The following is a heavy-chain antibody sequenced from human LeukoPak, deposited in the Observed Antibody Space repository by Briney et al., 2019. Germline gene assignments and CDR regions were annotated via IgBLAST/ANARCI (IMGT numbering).Heavy chain of an antibody. CDR1: GGSISTYY. Sequence: SETLSLTCTVSGGSISTYYWSWIRQPPGKGLEWIGYVYYSGSTNYNPSLMSRVTISVDTSENQFSLKLNSVTAADTAVYYCARGPYGSLGSWGQGTLVTVSS. V-gene: IGHV4-59*12. D-gene: IGHD6-19*01. CDR3: ARGPYGSLGS. J-gene: IGHJ5*01. CDR2: VYYSGST.